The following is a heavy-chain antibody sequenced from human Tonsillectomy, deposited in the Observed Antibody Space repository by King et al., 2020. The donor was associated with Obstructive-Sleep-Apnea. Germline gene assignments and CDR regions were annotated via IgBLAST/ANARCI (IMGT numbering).Heavy chain of an antibody. Sequence: ITLKESGPTLVKPNQTLTLTCTFSGFSLSTSGVGVAWIRQPPGKALEWLALIYWDDDKRYRPSLETRLTITKDPSENQVVLTMTNMDPVDSATYYCAHRTDDGDYVDYWGQGTLVTVSS. CDR1: GFSLSTSGVG. CDR3: AHRTDDGDYVDY. V-gene: IGHV2-5*02. CDR2: IYWDDDK. J-gene: IGHJ4*02. D-gene: IGHD4-17*01.